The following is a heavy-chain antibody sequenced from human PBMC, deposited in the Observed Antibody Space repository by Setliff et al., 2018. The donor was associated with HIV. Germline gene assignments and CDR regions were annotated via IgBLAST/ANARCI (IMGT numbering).Heavy chain of an antibody. Sequence: GGSLRLSCAASGFTFSKYDMHWVRQGTGKGLEWVSALGSGGDTYYLDSVKGRFTVSRDNAKNSLYLQMNSLRAGDTAVYYCTRGSLGWFDSWGQGTLVTVSS. J-gene: IGHJ5*01. CDR2: LGSGGDT. CDR3: TRGSLGWFDS. CDR1: GFTFSKYD. V-gene: IGHV3-13*01. D-gene: IGHD3-10*01.